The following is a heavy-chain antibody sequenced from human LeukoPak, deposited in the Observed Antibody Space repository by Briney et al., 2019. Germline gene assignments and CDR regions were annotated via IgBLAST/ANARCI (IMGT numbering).Heavy chain of an antibody. CDR2: INSGGTP. CDR1: GFTFSNYA. V-gene: IGHV3-23*01. J-gene: IGHJ3*01. Sequence: GGSLRLSCAASGFTFSNYAVMWVRQAPGQGLEWVSAINSGGTPRYADSVKGRFTISRDNSKNMLYLQMNSLRAEDTAQYFCARDPNGDYIGAFEFWGQGTGVTVSS. CDR3: ARDPNGDYIGAFEF. D-gene: IGHD4-17*01.